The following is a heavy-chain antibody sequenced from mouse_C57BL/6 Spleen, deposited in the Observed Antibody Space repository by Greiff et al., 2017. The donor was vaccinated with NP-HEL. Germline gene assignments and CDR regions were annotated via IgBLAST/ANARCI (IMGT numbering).Heavy chain of an antibody. CDR1: GYAFTNYL. J-gene: IGHJ4*01. V-gene: IGHV1-54*01. CDR3: ARRIRYYGSSPYAMDY. Sequence: VQLQQSGAELVRPGTSVKVSCKASGYAFTNYLIEWVKQRPGQGLEWIGVINPGSGGTNYNEKFKGKATLTADKSSSTAYMQLSSLTSEDSAVYFCARRIRYYGSSPYAMDYWGQGTSVTVSS. D-gene: IGHD1-1*01. CDR2: INPGSGGT.